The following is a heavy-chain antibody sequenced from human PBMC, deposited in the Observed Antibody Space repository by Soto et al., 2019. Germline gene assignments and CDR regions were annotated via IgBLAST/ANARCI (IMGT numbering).Heavy chain of an antibody. Sequence: GGSLRLSCAASGFTFTNAWMSWVRQAPGKGLERVGHIKSRTDGGTTAYPTPVNGSFTISRDDSKNTLYLQMNSLKSEDTAVYYCPTDLRLQFGQLFPYWGPGALLTVSS. D-gene: IGHD3-10*01. V-gene: IGHV3-15*01. CDR1: GFTFTNAW. CDR3: PTDLRLQFGQLFPY. CDR2: IKSRTDGGTT. J-gene: IGHJ4*02.